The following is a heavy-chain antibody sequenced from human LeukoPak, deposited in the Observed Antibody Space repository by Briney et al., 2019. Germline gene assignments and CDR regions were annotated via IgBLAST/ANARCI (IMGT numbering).Heavy chain of an antibody. Sequence: SETLSLTCTVSGGSISSYYWSWIRQPAGKGLEWIGRIYTSGSTNYNPSLKSRVTMSVDTSKNQFSLKLSSVTAADTAVYYCARDDGFGERDPDNWFDPWGQGTLVTVSS. CDR2: IYTSGST. J-gene: IGHJ5*02. V-gene: IGHV4-4*07. D-gene: IGHD3-10*01. CDR1: GGSISSYY. CDR3: ARDDGFGERDPDNWFDP.